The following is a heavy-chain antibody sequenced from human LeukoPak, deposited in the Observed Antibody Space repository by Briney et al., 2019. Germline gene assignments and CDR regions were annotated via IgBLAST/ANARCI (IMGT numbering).Heavy chain of an antibody. CDR2: IYYSGST. CDR1: GGSISSSSYY. J-gene: IGHJ4*02. CDR3: ARTLTNAIDY. D-gene: IGHD4-11*01. V-gene: IGHV4-39*01. Sequence: SETLSLTCTVSGGSISSSSYYWGWIRQPAGKGLEWIGSIYYSGSTYYNPSLKSRVTISVDTSKNQFSLKLSSVTAADTAVYYCARTLTNAIDYWGQGTLVTVSS.